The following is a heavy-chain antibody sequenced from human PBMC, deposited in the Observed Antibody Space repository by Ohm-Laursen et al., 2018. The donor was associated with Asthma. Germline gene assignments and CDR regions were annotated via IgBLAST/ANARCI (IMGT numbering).Heavy chain of an antibody. CDR3: ARDKRGSRVRFDP. CDR2: ISSSSSTI. D-gene: IGHD6-13*01. CDR1: GFTFSSYS. Sequence: SLRLSCAASGFTFSSYSMNWVRQAPGKGLEWVSYISSSSSTIYYADSVKGRFTTSRDNAKNSLYLQMNSLRDEDTAVYYCARDKRGSRVRFDPWGQGTLVTVSS. V-gene: IGHV3-48*02. J-gene: IGHJ5*02.